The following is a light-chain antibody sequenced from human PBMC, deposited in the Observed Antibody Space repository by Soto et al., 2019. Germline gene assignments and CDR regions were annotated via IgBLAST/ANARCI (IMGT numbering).Light chain of an antibody. V-gene: IGKV3-20*01. CDR2: GAS. J-gene: IGKJ1*01. CDR3: QQYGSSPWT. CDR1: QSVTSNY. Sequence: DIVLTQSPCTLSLSPGERATLSCRASQSVTSNYLAWYQQRPGQAPRLLIFGASIRATGLPDRFSGSGSGTDFTLTISSLEPEDFAVYYCQQYGSSPWTFGQGTKVDIK.